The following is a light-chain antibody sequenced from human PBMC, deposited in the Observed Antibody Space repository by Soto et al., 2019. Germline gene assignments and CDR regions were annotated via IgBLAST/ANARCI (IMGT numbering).Light chain of an antibody. V-gene: IGKV1-39*01. Sequence: DIQMTQSPSSLSASVGDRVTITCRASQRISSLLNWYQQNPGKAPTLLIFGATILQSGVPSRFSGSGAGTDFTLTIGSLQPEDFATYYCQQSYSTPRTFGQGTKVEIK. CDR3: QQSYSTPRT. J-gene: IGKJ1*01. CDR2: GAT. CDR1: QRISSL.